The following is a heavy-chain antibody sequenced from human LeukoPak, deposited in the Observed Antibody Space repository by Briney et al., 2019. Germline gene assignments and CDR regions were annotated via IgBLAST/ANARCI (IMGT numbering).Heavy chain of an antibody. CDR2: IYYSGST. V-gene: IGHV4-59*01. D-gene: IGHD1-26*01. CDR3: AREKMGSYFLFDY. J-gene: IGHJ4*02. CDR1: GGSISSYY. Sequence: SETLSLTCTVSGGSISSYYWSWIRQPPGRGLEWIGYIYYSGSTNYNPSLKSRVTISVDTSKNQFSLKPSSVTAADTAVYYCAREKMGSYFLFDYWGQGTLVTVSS.